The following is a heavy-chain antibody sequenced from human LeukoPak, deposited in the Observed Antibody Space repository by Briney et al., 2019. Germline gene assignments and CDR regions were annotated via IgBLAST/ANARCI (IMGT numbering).Heavy chain of an antibody. CDR3: ARVVWNYYGSGSHHYYYGMDV. CDR1: GGSINNYY. Sequence: SETLSLTCTVSGGSINNYYWSWIRQPPGKGLEWIGYIHYSGSTSYNPSLKSRVTISEDPSKNQFSLKLSSVTAADTAIYYCARVVWNYYGSGSHHYYYGMDVWGQGTTVTVSS. CDR2: IHYSGST. J-gene: IGHJ6*02. D-gene: IGHD3-10*01. V-gene: IGHV4-59*01.